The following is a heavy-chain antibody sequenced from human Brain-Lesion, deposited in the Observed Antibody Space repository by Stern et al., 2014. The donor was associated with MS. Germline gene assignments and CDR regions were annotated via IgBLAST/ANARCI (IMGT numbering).Heavy chain of an antibody. V-gene: IGHV4-39*01. Sequence: QVQLVESGPGLVKPSETLSLTCTVSGGSISSNSSYWGWFRQPPGKGLEWIGSFFYRGSPYYTPSLKSRVTIPKATPKNQFPLNLTSVTAADTAVYFCAKVWLGELPENPFDYWGQGTLVTVSS. CDR1: GGSISSNSSY. D-gene: IGHD3-10*01. J-gene: IGHJ4*02. CDR2: FFYRGSP. CDR3: AKVWLGELPENPFDY.